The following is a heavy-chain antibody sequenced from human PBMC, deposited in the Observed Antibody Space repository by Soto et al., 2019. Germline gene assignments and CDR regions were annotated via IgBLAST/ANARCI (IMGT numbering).Heavy chain of an antibody. D-gene: IGHD3-3*01. CDR1: GYTFIDYY. CDR3: ARARITIFGVVTEEYYFDY. J-gene: IGHJ4*02. CDR2: INPNSGGT. Sequence: GASVKVSCKASGYTFIDYYMHWVRQAPGQGLEWMGWINPNSGGTNYAQKFQGWVTMTRDTSISTAYMELSRLRPDDTAVFYCARARITIFGVVTEEYYFDYWGQGTLVTVSS. V-gene: IGHV1-2*04.